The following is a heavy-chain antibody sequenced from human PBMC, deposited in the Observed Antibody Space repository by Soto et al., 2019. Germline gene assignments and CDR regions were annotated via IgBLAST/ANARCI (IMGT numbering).Heavy chain of an antibody. V-gene: IGHV3-23*01. D-gene: IGHD5-18*01. CDR1: GCIFSSYA. CDR2: VSGYGAST. CDR3: AKFRESGGYSYGHH. Sequence: GGSLRLSWTASGCIFSSYAMSWVRQAPGMGLEWVSTVSGYGASTWYADSVKGRFTISKDNTKNTLYLQMNSLKPADTAVYYCAKFRESGGYSYGHHWCQGIQVTVSS. J-gene: IGHJ1*01.